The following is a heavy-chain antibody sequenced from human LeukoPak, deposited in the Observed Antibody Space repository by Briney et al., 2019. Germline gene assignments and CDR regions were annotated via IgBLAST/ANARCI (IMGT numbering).Heavy chain of an antibody. Sequence: LPGGSLRLSCAASGFTFSNYWIYWVRQVPGKGLVWVSRISPDGKDTSHADSVKGRFTISRDNAKNTLYLHMNSLRAEDTAVYYCATYNWEYEADYWGQGTLVTVSS. CDR1: GFTFSNYW. J-gene: IGHJ4*02. CDR2: ISPDGKDT. V-gene: IGHV3-74*01. D-gene: IGHD1-20*01. CDR3: ATYNWEYEADY.